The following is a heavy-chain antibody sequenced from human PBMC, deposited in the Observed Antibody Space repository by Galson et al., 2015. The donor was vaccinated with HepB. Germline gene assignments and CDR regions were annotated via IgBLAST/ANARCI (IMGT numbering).Heavy chain of an antibody. D-gene: IGHD2-2*01. V-gene: IGHV3-53*01. CDR2: IYSADST. Sequence: SLRLSCAVSGFSVSSTYMSWVRQAPGKGLEWVSAIYSADSTYYADSVKGRFTISRDNSKNTLYLQMNSLRAEDAAVYYCARAIQFCSNSRYYSFDYWGQGALVTVSS. CDR3: ARAIQFCSNSRYYSFDY. CDR1: GFSVSSTY. J-gene: IGHJ4*02.